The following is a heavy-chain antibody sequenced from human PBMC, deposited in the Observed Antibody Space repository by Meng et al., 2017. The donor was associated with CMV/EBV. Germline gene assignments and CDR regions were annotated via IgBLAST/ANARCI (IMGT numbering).Heavy chain of an antibody. CDR3: ARGRRGYSGYDFYDY. CDR1: GGSISSSSYY. J-gene: IGHJ4*02. Sequence: SETLSLTCTVSGGSISSSSYYWGWLRQPPGKGLEWVGTIYYSGSPYYNPSLQSRVTISVDTSKNQFSLKLSFVAAADTAVYYCARGRRGYSGYDFYDYWGQGTLVTVSS. CDR2: IYYSGSP. V-gene: IGHV4-39*07. D-gene: IGHD5-12*01.